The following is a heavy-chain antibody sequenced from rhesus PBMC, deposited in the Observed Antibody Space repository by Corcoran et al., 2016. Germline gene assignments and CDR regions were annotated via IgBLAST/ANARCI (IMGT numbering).Heavy chain of an antibody. J-gene: IGHJ2*01. CDR2: SIHLVGIT. CDR1: GFTCGSHA. V-gene: IGHV1-198*02. Sequence: QVQLVQSGAEVTKPGASVKVSCKASGFTCGSHAIKWLRQARGQGLEWLGLSIHLVGITNDAEKFQGRVTITADTSTSTAYIELISLRSEDTAVYYCARETYSSWSHWYFDLWGPGTPITISS. CDR3: ARETYSSWSHWYFDL. D-gene: IGHD6-13*01.